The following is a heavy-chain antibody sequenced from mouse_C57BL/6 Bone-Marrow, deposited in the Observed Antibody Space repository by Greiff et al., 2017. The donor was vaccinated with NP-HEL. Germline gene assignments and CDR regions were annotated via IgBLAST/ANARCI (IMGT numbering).Heavy chain of an antibody. J-gene: IGHJ4*01. CDR2: INPYNGGT. CDR1: GYTFTDYY. CDR3: ARGYGSRYYYAMDY. Sequence: VQLQQSGPVLVKPGASVKMSCKASGYTFTDYYMNWVKQSHGKSLEWIGVINPYNGGTSYNQKFKGKATLTVDKSSSTAYMELNILTSEDSAVYYGARGYGSRYYYAMDYWGQGTSVTVSS. D-gene: IGHD1-1*01. V-gene: IGHV1-19*01.